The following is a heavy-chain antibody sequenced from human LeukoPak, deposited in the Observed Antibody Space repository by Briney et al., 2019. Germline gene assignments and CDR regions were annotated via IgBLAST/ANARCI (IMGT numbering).Heavy chain of an antibody. CDR2: INPSGGST. Sequence: ASVKVSCKASGGTFSSYAISWVRQAPGQGLEWMGIINPSGGSTSYAQKFQGRVTMTRDTSTNTVYMELSSLRSEDTAVYYCARGPSITMVRGGQWYYYMDVWGKGTTVTISS. D-gene: IGHD3-10*01. J-gene: IGHJ6*03. CDR1: GGTFSSYA. V-gene: IGHV1-46*01. CDR3: ARGPSITMVRGGQWYYYMDV.